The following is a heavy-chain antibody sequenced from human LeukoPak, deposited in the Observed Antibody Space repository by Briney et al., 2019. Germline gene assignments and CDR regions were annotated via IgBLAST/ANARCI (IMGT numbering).Heavy chain of an antibody. V-gene: IGHV4-59*01. CDR1: GGSFSSYY. CDR3: ASVSPGYGSYYFDY. J-gene: IGHJ4*02. D-gene: IGHD3-10*01. Sequence: SETLSLTCIVSGGSFSSYYWSWIRQPPGKGLEWIGYIFYSGSTNYNPSLKSRVTMSVDTSRNQLSLKLSSVTAADTAVYYCASVSPGYGSYYFDYWGQGTLVTVSS. CDR2: IFYSGST.